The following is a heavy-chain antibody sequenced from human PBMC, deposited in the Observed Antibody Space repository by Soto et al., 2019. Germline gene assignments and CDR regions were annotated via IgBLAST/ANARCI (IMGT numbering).Heavy chain of an antibody. D-gene: IGHD3-3*01. CDR2: IWYDGSNK. CDR1: GFTFSSYG. V-gene: IGHV3-33*01. CDR3: AREFKYYDFWSGYSYYGMDV. Sequence: GGSLRLSCAASGFTFSSYGMHWVRQAPGKGLEWVAVIWYDGSNKYYADSVKGRFTISRDNSKNTLYLQMNSLRAEDTAVYYCAREFKYYDFWSGYSYYGMDVWGQGTTVTVS. J-gene: IGHJ6*02.